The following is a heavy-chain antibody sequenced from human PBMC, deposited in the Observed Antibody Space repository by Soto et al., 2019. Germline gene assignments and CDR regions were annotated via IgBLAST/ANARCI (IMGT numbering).Heavy chain of an antibody. Sequence: HPGGSLRLSCAASGFTFSDYYMDWVRQAPGKALEWVGRIRHKANSYTTEYAASVKGRFTISRDDSANSLYLQMNSLHTEDTAVYYCARGKNSFDFWGQVTLVTVSS. J-gene: IGHJ4*02. CDR3: ARGKNSFDF. CDR1: GFTFSDYY. V-gene: IGHV3-72*01. CDR2: IRHKANSYTT.